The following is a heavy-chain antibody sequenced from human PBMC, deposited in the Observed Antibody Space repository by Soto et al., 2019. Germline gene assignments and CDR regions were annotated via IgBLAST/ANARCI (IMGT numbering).Heavy chain of an antibody. V-gene: IGHV1-3*01. Sequence: GASVKVSCKASGYTFSTHAMHWVRQAPGQSLEWMGWINGGTGQTKHSQRFQDRVTITRDTSASTAYMELSSLRSEDTAVYYCARGKGMEENYYHYGLDIWGQGTTVTVSS. CDR2: INGGTGQT. CDR3: ARGKGMEENYYHYGLDI. D-gene: IGHD1-1*01. J-gene: IGHJ6*02. CDR1: GYTFSTHA.